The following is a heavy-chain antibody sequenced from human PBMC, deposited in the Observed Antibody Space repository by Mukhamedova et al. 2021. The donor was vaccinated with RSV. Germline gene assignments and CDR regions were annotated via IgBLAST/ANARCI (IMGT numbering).Heavy chain of an antibody. CDR3: ARTLNHYNSSGHHYYMDV. CDR1: MGIGYY. D-gene: IGHD3-22*01. V-gene: IGHV4-38-2*01. J-gene: IGHJ6*03. CDR2: IYHSGIS. Sequence: MGIGYYWGWIRQPPGKGLEWIGSIYHSGISYYNPSLRSRVTISVDTSKNQFSLKLSSVTAADTAVFYCARTLNHYNSSGHHYYMDVW.